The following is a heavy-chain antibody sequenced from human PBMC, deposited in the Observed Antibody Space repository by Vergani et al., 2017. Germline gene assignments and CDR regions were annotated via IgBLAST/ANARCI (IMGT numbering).Heavy chain of an antibody. CDR1: GFTFSSYA. CDR3: ARVQGSGWYGGRYAFDI. V-gene: IGHV3-30*10. CDR2: ISYDGSNK. Sequence: QVQLVESGGGVVQPGRSLRLSCAASGFTFSSYAMHWVRQAPGKGLEWVAVISYDGSNKYYTDSVKGRFTISRDNSNNTLYLQMNSLRAEDTAVYYCARVQGSGWYGGRYAFDIWGQGTMVTVSS. D-gene: IGHD6-19*01. J-gene: IGHJ3*02.